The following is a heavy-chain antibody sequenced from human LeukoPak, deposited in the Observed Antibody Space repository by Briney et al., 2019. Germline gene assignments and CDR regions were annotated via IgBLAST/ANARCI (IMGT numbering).Heavy chain of an antibody. D-gene: IGHD1-26*01. CDR3: ARDLRAWELLPGPNAFDI. CDR1: GGSFSGYY. J-gene: IGHJ3*02. V-gene: IGHV4-34*01. Sequence: SETLSLTCAVYGGSFSGYYWSWIRQPPGKGLECIGEINHSGSTNYNPSLKSRVTISVDTSKNQFSLKLSSVTAADTAVYYCARDLRAWELLPGPNAFDIWGQGTMVTVSS. CDR2: INHSGST.